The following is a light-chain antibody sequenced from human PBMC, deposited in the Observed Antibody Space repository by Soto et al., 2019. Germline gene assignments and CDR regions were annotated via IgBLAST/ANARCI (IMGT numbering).Light chain of an antibody. CDR3: QQRTNWPSLIT. CDR2: DAS. Sequence: EIVLTQSPATLSLSPGERATLSCRASQSVSSYLAWYQQKPGQAPRLLIYDASNRATGIPARFSGSGSGTDFTLTISSLAPEDFAVYYCQQRTNWPSLITFGQGTRLEIK. CDR1: QSVSSY. V-gene: IGKV3-11*01. J-gene: IGKJ5*01.